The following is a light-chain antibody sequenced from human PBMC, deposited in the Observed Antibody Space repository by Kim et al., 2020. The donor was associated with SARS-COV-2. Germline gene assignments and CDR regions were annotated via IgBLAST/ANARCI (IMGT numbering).Light chain of an antibody. CDR1: QNINTN. J-gene: IGKJ4*01. CDR3: QQHDNWPIT. CDR2: GVS. V-gene: IGKV3-15*01. Sequence: EIVLTQSPGTLSLSPGERATLSCRASQNINTNLAWFQQKPGQAPRLLIYGVSNRATDIPARFSGSGSGTEFTLTISSLQSEDFAVYYCQQHDNWPITFGGGTKVDIK.